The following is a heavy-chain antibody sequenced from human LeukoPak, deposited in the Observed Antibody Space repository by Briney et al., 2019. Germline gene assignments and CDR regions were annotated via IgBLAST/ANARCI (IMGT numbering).Heavy chain of an antibody. Sequence: GGSLRLSCAASGFIFSGYWMSWVRQAPGKGLEWVSAISGSGDSTYYGDSVKGRFTISRDNSKNTLYLQMNSLRAEDTAVYYCAKTRPLDSSSWSHGDYWGQGTLVTVSS. J-gene: IGHJ4*02. CDR1: GFIFSGYW. CDR2: ISGSGDST. CDR3: AKTRPLDSSSWSHGDY. D-gene: IGHD6-13*01. V-gene: IGHV3-23*01.